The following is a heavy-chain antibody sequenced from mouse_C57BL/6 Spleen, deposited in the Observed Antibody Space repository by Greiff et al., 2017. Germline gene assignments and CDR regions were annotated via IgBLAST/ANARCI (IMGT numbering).Heavy chain of an antibody. CDR3: ARSGTAQATWLAY. D-gene: IGHD3-2*02. CDR1: GYTFTSYW. J-gene: IGHJ3*01. Sequence: VQLQQSGAELAKPGASVKLSCKASGYTFTSYWMHWVKQRPEQGLEWIGRIDPANGNTKYAPKFQGKATITADTSSNTAYLQLSSLTSEDTAIYYGARSGTAQATWLAYWGQGTLVTVSA. V-gene: IGHV14-3*01. CDR2: IDPANGNT.